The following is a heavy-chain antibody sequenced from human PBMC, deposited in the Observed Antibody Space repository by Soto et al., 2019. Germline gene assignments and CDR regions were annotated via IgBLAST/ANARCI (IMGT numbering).Heavy chain of an antibody. Sequence: VAVISKDGGNKYYADSVKGRFTISRDNSKNTLYLQTNSLRAEDTAVYYCAKDGSGSPNAFEIWGQGTMVTVSS. V-gene: IGHV3-30*18. CDR2: ISKDGGNK. J-gene: IGHJ3*02. D-gene: IGHD1-26*01. CDR3: AKDGSGSPNAFEI.